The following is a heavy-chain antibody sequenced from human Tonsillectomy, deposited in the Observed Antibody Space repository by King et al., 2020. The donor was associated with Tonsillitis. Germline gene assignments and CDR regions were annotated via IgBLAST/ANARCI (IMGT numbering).Heavy chain of an antibody. Sequence: VQLVESGGGVVQPGRSLRLSCATSGFTFSSYGMHWVRQAPGKGLEWVAVISDDGSNKFYADSVKGRFTISRDNSENTLYLQINSLRAEDTAVYYCASDWSRGAPLYAVDISGPGKMVTVSS. CDR3: ASDWSRGAPLYAVDI. J-gene: IGHJ3*02. D-gene: IGHD2-15*01. CDR2: ISDDGSNK. CDR1: GFTFSSYG. V-gene: IGHV3-33*05.